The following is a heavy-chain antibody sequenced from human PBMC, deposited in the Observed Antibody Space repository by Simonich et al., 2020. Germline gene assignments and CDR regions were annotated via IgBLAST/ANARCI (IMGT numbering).Heavy chain of an antibody. Sequence: QVQLVQSGAEVKKPGASVKVSCKASGYTFTSYGIRWVRQAPGQGLEWMGWISAYNGNTNHAQKRQGRVTMTTDTSTSTAYMELRSRRSDDTAVYYCARSTTGTTAFDIWGQGTMVTVSS. CDR2: ISAYNGNT. J-gene: IGHJ3*02. D-gene: IGHD1-1*01. CDR3: ARSTTGTTAFDI. CDR1: GYTFTSYG. V-gene: IGHV1-18*01.